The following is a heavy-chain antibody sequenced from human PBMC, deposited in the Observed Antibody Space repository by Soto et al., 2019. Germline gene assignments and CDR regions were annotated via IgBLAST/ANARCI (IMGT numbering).Heavy chain of an antibody. CDR3: ATTGDYDYVWGSLNAEL. J-gene: IGHJ4*02. D-gene: IGHD3-16*01. CDR2: ISGSGGST. V-gene: IGHV3-23*01. Sequence: EVQLLESGGGLVQPGGSLRLSCAASGFTFSSYAMSWVRQAPGKGLEWVSAISGSGGSTYYADSVKGRFTISRDNSENTLYLQMNSLRAEDTAVYYCATTGDYDYVWGSLNAELWGQGTLVTVSS. CDR1: GFTFSSYA.